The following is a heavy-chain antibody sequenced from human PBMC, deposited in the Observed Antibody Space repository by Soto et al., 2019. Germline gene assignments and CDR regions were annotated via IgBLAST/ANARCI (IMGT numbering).Heavy chain of an antibody. CDR3: ARDLGSGYDSYYFDY. V-gene: IGHV4-38-2*02. J-gene: IGHJ4*02. CDR2: IDYSGKT. D-gene: IGHD3-22*01. Sequence: SETLSLTCSASGYLISSGYYWGWVRQTPGKGLEWLGSIDYSGKTYKNPSLKSRVSASVDLSQNQFSLNLRSVTAADTAVYFCARDLGSGYDSYYFDYWGQGTLVTVSS. CDR1: GYLISSGYY.